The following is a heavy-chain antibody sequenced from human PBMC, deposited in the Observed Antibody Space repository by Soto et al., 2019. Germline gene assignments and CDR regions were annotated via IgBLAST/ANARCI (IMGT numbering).Heavy chain of an antibody. Sequence: EVQLVESGGGLVQPGGSLRLSCTASGFTFSSQWLHWVRQAPGKGLMWISRILNDGTTTNYADSVKGRFTVSRDNAKKTMTLQMNNLRAEYTGVYYCTTWRGGSTYGLDHWGQGTPVTVSS. CDR3: TTWRGGSTYGLDH. V-gene: IGHV3-74*01. D-gene: IGHD5-18*01. CDR2: ILNDGTTT. J-gene: IGHJ4*02. CDR1: GFTFSSQW.